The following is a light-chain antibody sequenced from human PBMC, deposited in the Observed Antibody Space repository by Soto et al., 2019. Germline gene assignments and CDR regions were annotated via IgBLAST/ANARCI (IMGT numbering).Light chain of an antibody. Sequence: QSALTQPPSASGSPGQSVAISCTGTSSDIGGYNYVSWYQIHPGKAPKLIIYEVSKRPSGVPDRFSGSKSDNTASLIVSGLQADDEADYYCSSYAGSNMGVFGGGTKLTVL. CDR3: SSYAGSNMGV. CDR1: SSDIGGYNY. J-gene: IGLJ2*01. V-gene: IGLV2-8*01. CDR2: EVS.